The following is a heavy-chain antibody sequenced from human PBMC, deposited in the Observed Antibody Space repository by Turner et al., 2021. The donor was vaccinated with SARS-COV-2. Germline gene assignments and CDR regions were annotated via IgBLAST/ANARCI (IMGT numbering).Heavy chain of an antibody. CDR1: GFTFSSWS. CDR3: ARELAGRFGGATEIDY. CDR2: MSSSSSYI. D-gene: IGHD1-26*01. Sequence: EVQLVESGGGLVQPGGSLILLCAASGFTFSSWSMNWVRQAPGKGLEWVAFMSSSSSYIYYAYSVKGRFTISRDNAKNSLYLQMNSLRAEYTAVYYCARELAGRFGGATEIDYWGQGTLVTVSS. V-gene: IGHV3-21*01. J-gene: IGHJ4*02.